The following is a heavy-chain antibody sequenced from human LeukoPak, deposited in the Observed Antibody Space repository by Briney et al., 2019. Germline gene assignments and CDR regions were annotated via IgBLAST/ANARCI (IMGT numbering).Heavy chain of an antibody. D-gene: IGHD6-13*01. J-gene: IGHJ6*03. CDR3: ARVVGLTGYSSSWYSGYYYYMDV. CDR1: GYTFSSYA. CDR2: INVYNGNR. Sequence: GASVKVSCKASGYTFSSYAISWVRQAPGQGLEWMGWINVYNGNRNYAQNFQDRVTMTTDTSTSTAYMELSSLRSEDTAVYYCARVVGLTGYSSSWYSGYYYYMDVWGKGTTVTVSS. V-gene: IGHV1-18*01.